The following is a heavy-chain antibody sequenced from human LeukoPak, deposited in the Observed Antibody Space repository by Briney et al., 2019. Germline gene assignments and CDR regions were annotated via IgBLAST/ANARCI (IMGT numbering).Heavy chain of an antibody. J-gene: IGHJ4*02. V-gene: IGHV3-23*01. CDR1: GFTYSSYD. CDR2: ISGNGGST. D-gene: IGHD6-19*01. Sequence: PGRTLRLSCAASGFTYSSYDMSWAPQAPGKGLEWVSAISGNGGSTYNANSVRGRFTISRDNSKNALYVQMNSLRAEDTAVYCCAKSSSGWYNFDYWGQGTLVTVSS. CDR3: AKSSSGWYNFDY.